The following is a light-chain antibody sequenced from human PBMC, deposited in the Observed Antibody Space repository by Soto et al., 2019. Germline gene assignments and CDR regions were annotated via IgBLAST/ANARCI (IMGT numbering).Light chain of an antibody. CDR3: QQTYSNLWT. CDR1: QTVSRY. CDR2: AAS. Sequence: DIQMTHSPSTLSASVCDTVTITCRASQTVSRYLNWYQQKSGTAPKLLIYAASTLHTGVPSRFSGRGSGTDFTLTINNLQREDFADYFCQQTYSNLWTFGQGTKVDIK. V-gene: IGKV1-39*01. J-gene: IGKJ1*01.